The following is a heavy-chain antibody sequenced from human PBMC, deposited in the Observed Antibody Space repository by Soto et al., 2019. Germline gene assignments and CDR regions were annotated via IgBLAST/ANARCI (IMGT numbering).Heavy chain of an antibody. CDR1: GGSFTSNY. Sequence: SETLSLTCGVFGGSFTSNYWTWIRQPPGKGLEWIGEINHDGNTNYSPSLKSRVTISVDTSKNQFSLRLTSVTAADTAVYYCARARYDYWGHGTLVPVAS. V-gene: IGHV4-34*01. D-gene: IGHD6-6*01. J-gene: IGHJ4*01. CDR3: ARARYDY. CDR2: INHDGNT.